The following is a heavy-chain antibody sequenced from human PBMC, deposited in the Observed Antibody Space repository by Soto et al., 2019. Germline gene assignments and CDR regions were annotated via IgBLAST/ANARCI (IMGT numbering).Heavy chain of an antibody. Sequence: EVQLVESGGGLVKPGGSLRLSCAASGFTFSNAWMNWVRQAPGKGLEWVSRIKSKTDGGTTDYAAPVKGRFTISRDDSKNTLYLQMNSLKTEDTAVYYCTTAYDFWSGYSPWGQGTLVTVSS. CDR3: TTAYDFWSGYSP. CDR1: GFTFSNAW. V-gene: IGHV3-15*07. D-gene: IGHD3-3*01. CDR2: IKSKTDGGTT. J-gene: IGHJ5*02.